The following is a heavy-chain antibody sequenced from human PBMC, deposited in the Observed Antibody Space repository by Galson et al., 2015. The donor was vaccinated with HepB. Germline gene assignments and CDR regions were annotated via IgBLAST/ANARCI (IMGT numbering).Heavy chain of an antibody. J-gene: IGHJ6*02. CDR1: GFTFSSYG. V-gene: IGHV3-30*18. Sequence: SLRLSCAASGFTFSSYGMHWVRQAPGKGLEWVAVISYDGSNKYYADSVKGRFTISRDNSKNTLYLQMNSLRAEDTAVYYCAKPIFWSGYLRIGMDVWGQGTTVTVSS. CDR2: ISYDGSNK. D-gene: IGHD3-3*01. CDR3: AKPIFWSGYLRIGMDV.